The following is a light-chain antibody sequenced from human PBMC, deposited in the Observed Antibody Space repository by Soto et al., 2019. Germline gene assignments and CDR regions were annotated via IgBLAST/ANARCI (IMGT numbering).Light chain of an antibody. CDR3: QQYNNWPLT. V-gene: IGKV3-15*01. CDR2: GTS. CDR1: QRVSSN. Sequence: EIIMTQSPATLSVSPGGRVTLSCRASQRVSSNLAWYQQKPGQAPRLLIYGTSTRATGITPRFSGSGSGTEFTLTISSLQSEDFAVYFCQQYNNWPLTVGGGTKVDIK. J-gene: IGKJ4*02.